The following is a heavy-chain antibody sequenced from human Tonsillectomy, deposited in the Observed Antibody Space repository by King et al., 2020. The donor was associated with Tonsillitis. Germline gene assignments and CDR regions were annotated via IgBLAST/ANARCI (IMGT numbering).Heavy chain of an antibody. CDR3: AKDGGLVRTGFDY. J-gene: IGHJ4*02. CDR2: IYSGGSST. CDR1: GFPFSSYA. V-gene: IGHV3-23*03. D-gene: IGHD6-19*01. Sequence: VQLVESGGGLVQPGGSLRLSCAASGFPFSSYAMSWVRQAPGKGLGWVSVIYSGGSSTYYEDSVKGRFTISRDNSKNTLYLQMNSLGAEDPSVYYCAKDGGLVRTGFDYWGQGTLVTVSS.